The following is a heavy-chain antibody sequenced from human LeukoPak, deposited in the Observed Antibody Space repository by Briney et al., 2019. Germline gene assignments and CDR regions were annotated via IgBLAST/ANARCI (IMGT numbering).Heavy chain of an antibody. CDR2: MYYSGST. CDR1: GGSISSTSYY. J-gene: IGHJ4*02. D-gene: IGHD1-1*01. V-gene: IGHV4-39*01. Sequence: SETLSLTCTVSGGSISSTSYYWGWIRQPPGKGLEWIGSMYYSGSTYYNPSLKSRVTISVDTSKIQFSLKLSSVTAADTAVYYCARQAGWAGTTERTGKYYFDYWGQGTLVTVSS. CDR3: ARQAGWAGTTERTGKYYFDY.